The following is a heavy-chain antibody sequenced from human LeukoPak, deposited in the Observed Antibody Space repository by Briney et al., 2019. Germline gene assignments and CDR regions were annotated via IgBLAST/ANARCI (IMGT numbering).Heavy chain of an antibody. V-gene: IGHV1-2*02. D-gene: IGHD7-27*01. CDR1: GYTFTGYY. J-gene: IGHJ4*02. Sequence: VASVKVSCKASGYTFTGYYMHWVRQAPGQGLEWMGWINPNSGGTNYAQKFQGRVTMTRDTSISTAYMELSRLRSDDTAAYYCARDLAWGAFDYWGQGTLVTVSS. CDR2: INPNSGGT. CDR3: ARDLAWGAFDY.